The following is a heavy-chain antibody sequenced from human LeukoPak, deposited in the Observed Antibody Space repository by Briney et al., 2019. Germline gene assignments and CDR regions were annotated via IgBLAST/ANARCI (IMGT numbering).Heavy chain of an antibody. CDR2: LNEDGTVK. V-gene: IGHV3-7*01. D-gene: IGHD1-14*01. J-gene: IGHJ4*02. CDR1: GFSFTTNS. Sequence: GGSLRLSCAASGFSFTTNSMHWVRQTPGKRLEWVAELNEDGTVKYYVDSVKGRFTISRDNAKNSLYLQMNRLRAEDTGVYFCANVPRSTVSYWGRGTLVTVSS. CDR3: ANVPRSTVSY.